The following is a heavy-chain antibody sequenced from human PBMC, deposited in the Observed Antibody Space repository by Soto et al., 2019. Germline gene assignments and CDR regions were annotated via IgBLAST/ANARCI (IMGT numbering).Heavy chain of an antibody. Sequence: QVQLVESGGGVVQPGRSLRLYCAASGFIFSSYTMHWVRQAPGKGLEWVGVITYDGSNQYYADSVKGRFTISRDNSRNMLFLQMNSLRPDDTAVYYCARAPSGSYPEFDYWGQGTLVTVSS. V-gene: IGHV3-30-3*01. CDR2: ITYDGSNQ. D-gene: IGHD1-26*01. CDR3: ARAPSGSYPEFDY. J-gene: IGHJ4*02. CDR1: GFIFSSYT.